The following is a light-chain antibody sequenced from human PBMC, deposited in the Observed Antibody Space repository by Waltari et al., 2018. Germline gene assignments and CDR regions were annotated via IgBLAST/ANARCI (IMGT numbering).Light chain of an antibody. J-gene: IGLJ3*02. Sequence: SYELTQPPSVSVSPGQTARIPCSGDALPKQYSYWYQQKPGQAPILVMFKDSERPSEIPERFSGSSSGNTASLTITGAQAEDEADYYCNSRDSSANLWVFGGGTKLTVL. CDR2: KDS. CDR1: ALPKQY. V-gene: IGLV3-25*02. CDR3: NSRDSSANLWV.